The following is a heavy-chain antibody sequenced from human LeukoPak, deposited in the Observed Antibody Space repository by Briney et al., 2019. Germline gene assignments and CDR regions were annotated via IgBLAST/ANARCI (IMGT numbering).Heavy chain of an antibody. CDR3: ARDWDIVATMGDY. CDR2: INAGNGNT. CDR1: GYTFTSYG. D-gene: IGHD5-12*01. V-gene: IGHV1-3*01. J-gene: IGHJ4*02. Sequence: ASVKVSCKASGYTFTSYGISWERQAPGQRLEWMGWINAGNGNTKYSQKFQGRVTITRDTSASTACMELSSLRSEDTAVYYCARDWDIVATMGDYWGQGTLVTVSS.